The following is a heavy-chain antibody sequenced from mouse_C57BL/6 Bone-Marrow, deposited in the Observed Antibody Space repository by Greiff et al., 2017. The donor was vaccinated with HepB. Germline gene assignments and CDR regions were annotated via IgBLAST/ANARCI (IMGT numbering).Heavy chain of an antibody. CDR3: ARRTVVADYWYFDV. J-gene: IGHJ1*03. CDR2: ISSGGSYT. D-gene: IGHD1-1*01. CDR1: GFTFSSYG. Sequence: VQLQQSGGDLVKPGGSLKLSCAASGFTFSSYGMSWVRQTPDKRLEWVATISSGGSYTYYPESVKGRFTISRDNAKNTLYLQMSSLKSEDTAMYYCARRTVVADYWYFDVWGTGTTVTVSS. V-gene: IGHV5-6*01.